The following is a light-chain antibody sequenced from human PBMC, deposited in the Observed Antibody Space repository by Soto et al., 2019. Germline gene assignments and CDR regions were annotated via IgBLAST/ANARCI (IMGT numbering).Light chain of an antibody. CDR2: GAS. CDR3: QQYNNWPRT. Sequence: EIVLTQSPGTMSLSPGERATLSCSDSQSVSSSYLAWDQQKPGQATRLLIYGASTRATGIPARFSGSGSGTEVTLTISSLQSEEFAVYYCQQYNNWPRTVGQGTKVDIK. J-gene: IGKJ1*01. CDR1: QSVSSSY. V-gene: IGKV3-15*01.